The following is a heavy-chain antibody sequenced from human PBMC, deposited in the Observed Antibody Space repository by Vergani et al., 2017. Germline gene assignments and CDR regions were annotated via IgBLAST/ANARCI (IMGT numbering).Heavy chain of an antibody. CDR3: AKELSPSSSWYENFDY. D-gene: IGHD6-13*01. Sequence: VQLQESGPGLVKPSETLSLTCTVSGGSISSYYWSWIRQPPGKGLEWVSGISWNSGSIGYADSVKGRFTISRDNAKNSLYLQMNSLRAEDTAVYYCAKELSPSSSWYENFDYWGQGTLVTVSS. CDR1: GGSISSYY. CDR2: ISWNSGSI. V-gene: IGHV3-9*01. J-gene: IGHJ4*02.